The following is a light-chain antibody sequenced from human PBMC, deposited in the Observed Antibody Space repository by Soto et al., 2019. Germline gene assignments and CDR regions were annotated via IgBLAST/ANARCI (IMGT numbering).Light chain of an antibody. CDR3: QQYNTWPPLT. CDR2: GAY. V-gene: IGKV3-15*01. J-gene: IGKJ4*01. Sequence: EIVMTQSPATLSVSPGERATLSCRASQNINYNLAWYQQRPGQPPTLLIYGAYTRATGIPDRFSGGGSGTEFTLNISSLQSEDFAVYYCQQYNTWPPLTFGGGTTLKIK. CDR1: QNINYN.